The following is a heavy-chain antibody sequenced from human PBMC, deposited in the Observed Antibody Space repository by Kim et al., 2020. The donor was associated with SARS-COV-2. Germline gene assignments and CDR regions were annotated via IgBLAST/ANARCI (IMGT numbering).Heavy chain of an antibody. V-gene: IGHV3-23*01. J-gene: IGHJ4*02. CDR2: ISGSGGST. CDR1: GFTFSSYA. CDR3: AKMLGGITMIVVVIPNFDY. D-gene: IGHD3-22*01. Sequence: GGSLRLSCAXSGFTFSSYAMSWVRQAPGKGLEWVSAISGSGGSTYYADSVKGRFTISRDNSKNTLYLQMNSLRAEDTAVYYCAKMLGGITMIVVVIPNFDYWGQGTLVTVSS.